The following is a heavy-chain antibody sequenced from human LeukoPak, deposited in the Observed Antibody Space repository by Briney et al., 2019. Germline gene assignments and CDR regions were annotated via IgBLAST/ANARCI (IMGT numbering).Heavy chain of an antibody. V-gene: IGHV1-2*04. CDR2: INPNSGGT. CDR1: GYTFTSYA. D-gene: IGHD3-16*01. CDR3: ARIGWGTYGMDV. Sequence: GASVKVSCKASGYTFTSYAMHWVRQAPGQRLEWMGWINPNSGGTNYAQKFQGWVTMTRDTSISTAYMELSRLRSDDTAVYYCARIGWGTYGMDVWGQGTTVTVSS. J-gene: IGHJ6*02.